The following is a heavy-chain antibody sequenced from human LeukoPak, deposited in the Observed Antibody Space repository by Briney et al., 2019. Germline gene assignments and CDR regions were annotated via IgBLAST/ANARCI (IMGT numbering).Heavy chain of an antibody. J-gene: IGHJ4*02. CDR3: TRGRLGELSPFDY. Sequence: GGSLRLSCAASGFTFSSYAMHWVRQAPGKGLEWVAVISYDGSNKYYADSVKGRFTISRDNAKNTLYLQMNSLRADDTAVYYCTRGRLGELSPFDYWGQGTLVTVSS. D-gene: IGHD3-16*02. CDR2: ISYDGSNK. CDR1: GFTFSSYA. V-gene: IGHV3-30-3*01.